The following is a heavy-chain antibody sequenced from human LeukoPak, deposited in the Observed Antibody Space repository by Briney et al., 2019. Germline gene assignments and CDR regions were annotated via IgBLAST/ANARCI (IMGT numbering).Heavy chain of an antibody. D-gene: IGHD2-2*01. CDR3: ARDLSTGGD. CDR1: GFTLSSYW. Sequence: GGSLRLSCAASGFTLSSYWMSWVRQAPGKGLEWVANIKQDGSEEYYVDSVKGRFTISRDNAKNSLYLQMNSLRAEDTAVYYCARDLSTGGDWGQGTLVTVSS. V-gene: IGHV3-7*04. CDR2: IKQDGSEE. J-gene: IGHJ4*02.